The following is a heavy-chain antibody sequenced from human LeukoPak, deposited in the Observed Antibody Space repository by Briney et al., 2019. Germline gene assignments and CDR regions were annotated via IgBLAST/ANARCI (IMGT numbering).Heavy chain of an antibody. Sequence: GSLRLSCAASGFTFNSYAMTWVRQAPGKGLEWVSVISGSDGSAYYADSVKGRFTISRDNSKSTLYLQMNSLRAEDTAVYYCAKDVSVYCSSTSCYYYWGQGTLVTVSS. D-gene: IGHD2-2*01. CDR1: GFTFNSYA. CDR2: ISGSDGSA. CDR3: AKDVSVYCSSTSCYYY. J-gene: IGHJ4*02. V-gene: IGHV3-23*01.